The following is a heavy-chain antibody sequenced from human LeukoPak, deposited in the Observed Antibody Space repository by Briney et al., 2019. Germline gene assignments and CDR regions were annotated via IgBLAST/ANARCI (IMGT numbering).Heavy chain of an antibody. V-gene: IGHV3-48*03. CDR3: ERDTYYYDSSGYHIMDY. Sequence: GGSLRLSCAASGFTFSSYEMNWVRQAPGKGLEWVSYISSSGSTIYYADSVKGRFTISRDNAKNSLYLQMNSLRAEDTAVYYYERDTYYYDSSGYHIMDYWGQGTLVTVSS. CDR1: GFTFSSYE. CDR2: ISSSGSTI. J-gene: IGHJ4*02. D-gene: IGHD3-22*01.